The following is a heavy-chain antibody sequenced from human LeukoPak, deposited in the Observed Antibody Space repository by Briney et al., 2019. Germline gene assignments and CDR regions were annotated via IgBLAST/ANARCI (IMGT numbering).Heavy chain of an antibody. CDR1: GGSISSSSYY. D-gene: IGHD3-10*01. CDR2: IYYSGST. CDR3: ARTGYYYGSGSLFYFDY. J-gene: IGHJ4*02. V-gene: IGHV4-39*01. Sequence: ASETLSLTCTVSGGSISSSSYYWGWIRQPPGKGLEWIGSIYYSGSTYYNPSLKSRVTISVDTSKNQFSLKLSSVTAADTAVYYCARTGYYYGSGSLFYFDYWGQGTLVTVSS.